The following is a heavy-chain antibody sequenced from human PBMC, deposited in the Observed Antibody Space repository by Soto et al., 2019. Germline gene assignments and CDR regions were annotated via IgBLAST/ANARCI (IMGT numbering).Heavy chain of an antibody. V-gene: IGHV3-23*01. CDR3: AKGAVPTTPVPLFDY. J-gene: IGHJ4*02. Sequence: GGFLRLSCAASGFTFSSYAMSWVRQAPGQGLEWVSAISGSGGSTYYADSVKGRFTISRDNSKNTLYLQMNSLRAEDTAVYYCAKGAVPTTPVPLFDYWGQGTLVTVSS. CDR2: ISGSGGST. CDR1: GFTFSSYA. D-gene: IGHD1-1*01.